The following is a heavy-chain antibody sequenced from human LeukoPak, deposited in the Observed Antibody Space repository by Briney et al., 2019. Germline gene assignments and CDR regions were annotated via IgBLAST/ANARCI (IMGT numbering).Heavy chain of an antibody. D-gene: IGHD6-6*01. Sequence: PGGSLRLSCAASGFTFSSYEMNWARQAPGKGLEWVSYISRSGSTIYYADSVKGRFTISRDNAKNSLYLQMNSLRAEDTAVYYCARSSIPSVWFDPWGQGTLVTVSS. CDR1: GFTFSSYE. CDR3: ARSSIPSVWFDP. V-gene: IGHV3-48*03. J-gene: IGHJ5*02. CDR2: ISRSGSTI.